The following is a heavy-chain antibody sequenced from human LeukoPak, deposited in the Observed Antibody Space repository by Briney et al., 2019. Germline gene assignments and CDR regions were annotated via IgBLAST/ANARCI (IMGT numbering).Heavy chain of an antibody. J-gene: IGHJ6*02. CDR3: ARDDAYCSSTSCYVTGSAHYYYGMDV. V-gene: IGHV1-18*01. D-gene: IGHD2-2*01. Sequence: ASVKVSCKAAGYTFTIYGISWVRQAPGQGLEWMGWISAYNGNTNYAQKLQGRVTMTTDTSTSTAYMELRSLRSDDTAVYYCARDDAYCSSTSCYVTGSAHYYYGMDVWGQGTTDTVSS. CDR2: ISAYNGNT. CDR1: GYTFTIYG.